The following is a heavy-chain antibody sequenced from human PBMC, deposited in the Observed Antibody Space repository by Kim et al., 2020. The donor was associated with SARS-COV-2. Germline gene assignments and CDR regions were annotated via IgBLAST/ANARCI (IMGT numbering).Heavy chain of an antibody. V-gene: IGHV7-4-1*02. CDR1: GYTFTSYA. CDR3: ARAEGVRYFDSTLYYYYYMDV. D-gene: IGHD3-9*01. Sequence: ASVKVSCKASGYTFTSYAMNWVRQAPGQGLEWMGWINTNTGNPTYAQGFTGRFVFSLDTSVSTACLQISSLKAEDTAVYYCARAEGVRYFDSTLYYYYYMDVWGKGTTVTVSS. CDR2: INTNTGNP. J-gene: IGHJ6*03.